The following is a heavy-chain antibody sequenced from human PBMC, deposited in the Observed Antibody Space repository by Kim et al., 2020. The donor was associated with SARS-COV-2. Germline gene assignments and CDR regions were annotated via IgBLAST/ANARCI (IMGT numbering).Heavy chain of an antibody. J-gene: IGHJ4*02. D-gene: IGHD3-10*01. CDR1: GGSFSGYY. V-gene: IGHV4-34*01. CDR3: ASGYGSGSYALDY. Sequence: SETLSLTCAVYGGSFSGYYWSWIRQPPGKGLEWIGEINHSGSTNYNPSLKSRVTISVDTSKNQFSLKLSSVTAADTAVYYCASGYGSGSYALDYWGQGTL. CDR2: INHSGST.